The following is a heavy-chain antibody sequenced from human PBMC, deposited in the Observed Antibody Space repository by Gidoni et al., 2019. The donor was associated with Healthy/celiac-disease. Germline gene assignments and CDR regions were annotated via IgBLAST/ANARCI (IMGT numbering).Heavy chain of an antibody. D-gene: IGHD3-22*01. J-gene: IGHJ6*02. CDR3: ARLSNYYYDSSGYSGEPYGMDV. V-gene: IGHV5-10-1*03. Sequence: EVQLVQSGAEVKKPGESLRNCCKGAGYSLTISWTSWVRQLPGNGLEWMGRIDPRDSYTNYSPSFQGHVTISADKSISTAYLQWSSLKASDTAMYYCARLSNYYYDSSGYSGEPYGMDVWGQGTTVTVSS. CDR1: GYSLTISW. CDR2: IDPRDSYT.